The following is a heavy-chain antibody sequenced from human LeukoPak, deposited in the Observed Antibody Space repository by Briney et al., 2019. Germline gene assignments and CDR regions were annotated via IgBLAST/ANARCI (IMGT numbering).Heavy chain of an antibody. CDR1: RFTFDDYI. Sequence: GGSLRLSCAASRFTFDDYIMHWVRQAPGKGLEWVSLISWDGETTYYADSVKGRFTTSRDNSKNSLYLQMNSLRSEDTALYYCAKARGLIGGAFDIWGQGTILTVPS. CDR3: AKARGLIGGAFDI. J-gene: IGHJ3*02. CDR2: ISWDGETT. V-gene: IGHV3-43*01. D-gene: IGHD3-22*01.